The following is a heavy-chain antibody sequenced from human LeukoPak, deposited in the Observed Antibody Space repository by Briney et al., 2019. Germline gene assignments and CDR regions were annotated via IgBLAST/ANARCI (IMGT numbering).Heavy chain of an antibody. Sequence: PETLSLTCTVSGGSISSYYWSWIRQPPGKGLEWIGYIYYSGSTNYNPSLKSRATISVDTSKNQFSLKLSSVTAADTAVYYCARGLMMAVAGRGEFHYWGQGTLVTVSS. V-gene: IGHV4-59*01. J-gene: IGHJ4*02. CDR1: GGSISSYY. D-gene: IGHD6-13*01. CDR3: ARGLMMAVAGRGEFHY. CDR2: IYYSGST.